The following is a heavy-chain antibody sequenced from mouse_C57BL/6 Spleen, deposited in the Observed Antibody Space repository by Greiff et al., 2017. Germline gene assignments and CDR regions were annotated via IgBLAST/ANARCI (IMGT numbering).Heavy chain of an antibody. V-gene: IGHV1-22*01. CDR1: GYTFTDYN. J-gene: IGHJ3*01. CDR2: INPNNGGT. Sequence: EVQLQQSGPELVKPGASVKMSCKASGYTFTDYNMRWVKQSHGKSLEWIGYINPNNGGTSYNQKFKGKATLTVNKSSSTAYMELRSLTSEDSAVYYCARWGYDGYYVWFAYWGQGTLVTVSA. CDR3: ARWGYDGYYVWFAY. D-gene: IGHD2-3*01.